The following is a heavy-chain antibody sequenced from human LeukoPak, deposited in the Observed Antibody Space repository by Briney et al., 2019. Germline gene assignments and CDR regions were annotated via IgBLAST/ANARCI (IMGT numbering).Heavy chain of an antibody. J-gene: IGHJ4*02. Sequence: SETLSLTCTVSGGPISSGGYYWSWIRQPPGKGLEWIGYIYHSGSTYYNPSLKSRVTISVDRSKNQFSLKLSSVTAADTAVYYCARVTIAAAGTILEWGQGTLVTVSS. D-gene: IGHD6-13*01. CDR2: IYHSGST. CDR3: ARVTIAAAGTILE. V-gene: IGHV4-30-2*01. CDR1: GGPISSGGYY.